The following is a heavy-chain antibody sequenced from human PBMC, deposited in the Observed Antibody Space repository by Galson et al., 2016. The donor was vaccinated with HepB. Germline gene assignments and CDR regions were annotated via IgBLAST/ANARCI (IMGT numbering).Heavy chain of an antibody. CDR1: GYSFTSYW. D-gene: IGHD2-15*01. CDR2: IDPSGSYT. V-gene: IGHV5-10-1*01. Sequence: QSGAEVKKPGESLRISCKTSGYSFTSYWISWVRQMPGNGLEWMGRIDPSGSYTKYSPSFRGHVTISVDKSTSTAYLEFTSLMSSDNAMYYCARHCSGGSCYQPDYWGQGTLVTVSS. CDR3: ARHCSGGSCYQPDY. J-gene: IGHJ4*02.